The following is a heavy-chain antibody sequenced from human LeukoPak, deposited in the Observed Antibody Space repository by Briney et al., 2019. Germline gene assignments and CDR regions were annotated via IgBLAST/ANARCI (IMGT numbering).Heavy chain of an antibody. J-gene: IGHJ6*02. CDR2: ISGSGGST. CDR1: GFTFSSYA. Sequence: QPGGSLRLSCAASGFTFSSYAMSWVRQAPGKGLEWVSAISGSGGSTYYADSVKGRFTISRDNSKNTLYLQMNSLRAEDTAVYYCASEYVWGSYPLSYYYYGMDVWGQGTTVTVSS. V-gene: IGHV3-23*01. CDR3: ASEYVWGSYPLSYYYYGMDV. D-gene: IGHD3-16*02.